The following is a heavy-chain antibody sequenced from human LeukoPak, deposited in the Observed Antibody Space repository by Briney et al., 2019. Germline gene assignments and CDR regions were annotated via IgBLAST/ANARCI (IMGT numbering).Heavy chain of an antibody. CDR2: IYYSGST. D-gene: IGHD6-19*01. V-gene: IGHV4-59*08. J-gene: IGHJ4*02. Sequence: ASETLSLTCTVSGGSISSYYWSWIRQPPGKGLEWIGYIYYSGSTNYNPSLKSRVTISVDTSKNQFSLKLSSVTAADTAVYYCTRLGSGLDYWGQGTLVTVSS. CDR1: GGSISSYY. CDR3: TRLGSGLDY.